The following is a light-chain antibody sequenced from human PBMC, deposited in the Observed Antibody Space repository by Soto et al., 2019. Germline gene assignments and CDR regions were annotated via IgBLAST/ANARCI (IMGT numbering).Light chain of an antibody. V-gene: IGLV8-61*01. CDR1: SGSVSTTYY. CDR3: VLYMGSGIVI. J-gene: IGLJ2*01. CDR2: NTN. Sequence: QTVVTQEPSFSVSPGGTVTLSCGLNSGSVSTTYYPSWYQQTPGQAPRTLIYNTNTRSSGVPDRFSGSILENKAALTITGAQADDESDHYCVLYMGSGIVIFGGGTKVTVL.